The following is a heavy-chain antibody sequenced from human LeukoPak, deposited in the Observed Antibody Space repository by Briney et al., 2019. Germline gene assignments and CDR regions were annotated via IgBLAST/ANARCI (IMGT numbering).Heavy chain of an antibody. CDR3: ARELVVTASGMDV. D-gene: IGHD2-21*02. V-gene: IGHV1-46*01. J-gene: IGHJ6*02. CDR2: INPSGGST. CDR1: GYTFTSYY. Sequence: GASVKVSCKASGYTFTSYYMHWVRQAPGQGLEWMGIINPSGGSTSYAQKSQGRVTMTRDTSTSTVYMELSSLRSEDTAVYYCARELVVTASGMDVWGQGTTVTVSS.